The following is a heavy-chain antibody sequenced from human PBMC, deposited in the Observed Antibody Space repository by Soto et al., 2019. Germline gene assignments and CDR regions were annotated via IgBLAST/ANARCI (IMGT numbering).Heavy chain of an antibody. Sequence: LSETLSLTCTVSGGSISSGGYYWSWIRQHPGKGLEWIGYIYYSGSTYYNPSLKSRVTISVDTSKNQFSLKLSSVTAADTAVYYCARGEDYYDSSGYFDYWGQGTLVTVSS. D-gene: IGHD3-22*01. CDR3: ARGEDYYDSSGYFDY. CDR2: IYYSGST. J-gene: IGHJ4*02. V-gene: IGHV4-31*03. CDR1: GGSISSGGYY.